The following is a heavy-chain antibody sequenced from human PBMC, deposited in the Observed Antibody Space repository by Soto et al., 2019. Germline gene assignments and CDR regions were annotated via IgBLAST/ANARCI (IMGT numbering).Heavy chain of an antibody. CDR1: SGSISSGDYY. CDR3: SINSYGSTSSDY. CDR2: IYYSGST. D-gene: IGHD5-18*01. Sequence: SETLSLSCTVSSGSISSGDYYRSWICQPQGKGLEWIGYIYYSGSTYYNPSLKSRVTISVDTSKNQFSLKLSSVTAADTAVYYCSINSYGSTSSDYSGQRTPVTVS. V-gene: IGHV4-30-4*01. J-gene: IGHJ4*02.